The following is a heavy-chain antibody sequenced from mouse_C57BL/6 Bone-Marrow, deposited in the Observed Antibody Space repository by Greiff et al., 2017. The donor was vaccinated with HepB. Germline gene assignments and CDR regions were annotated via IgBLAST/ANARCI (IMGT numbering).Heavy chain of an antibody. CDR1: GFTFSSYG. V-gene: IGHV5-6*01. J-gene: IGHJ1*03. CDR2: ISSGGSYT. D-gene: IGHD1-1*01. CDR3: ARQGYGSGHCYFDV. Sequence: EVMLVESGGDLVKPGGSLKLSCAASGFTFSSYGMSWVRQTPDKRLEWVATISSGGSYTYYPDSVKGRFTISRDNAKNTLYLQMSSLKTEDTATYYCARQGYGSGHCYFDVWGTETTLTVSS.